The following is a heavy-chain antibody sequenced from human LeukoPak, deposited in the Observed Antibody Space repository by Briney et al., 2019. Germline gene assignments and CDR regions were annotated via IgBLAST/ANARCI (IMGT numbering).Heavy chain of an antibody. J-gene: IGHJ4*02. V-gene: IGHV3-30*04. CDR1: GFTFTRYA. CDR2: VSYDGNDK. D-gene: IGHD5-24*01. Sequence: GRSLRLSCVASGFTFTRYAMHWVRQAPGKGLEWVTVVSYDGNDKCYADSVKGRFTISRDNSKNTVYLQMNSLRAEDTAVYYCARDDALATDGFDSWGQGTLVTVSS. CDR3: ARDDALATDGFDS.